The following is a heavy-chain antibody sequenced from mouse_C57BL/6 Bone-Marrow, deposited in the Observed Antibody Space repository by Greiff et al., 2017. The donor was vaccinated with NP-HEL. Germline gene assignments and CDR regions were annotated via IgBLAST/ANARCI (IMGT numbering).Heavy chain of an antibody. CDR2: IYPRSGNT. J-gene: IGHJ2*01. V-gene: IGHV1-81*01. CDR3: ARYVTTVVAFDY. CDR1: GYTFTSYG. D-gene: IGHD1-1*01. Sequence: QVQLQQSGAELARPGASVKLSCKASGYTFTSYGISWVKQRTGQGLEWIGEIYPRSGNTYYNEKFRGKATLTADKSSSTAYMELRSLTSEDSAVYFCARYVTTVVAFDYWGQGTTLTVSS.